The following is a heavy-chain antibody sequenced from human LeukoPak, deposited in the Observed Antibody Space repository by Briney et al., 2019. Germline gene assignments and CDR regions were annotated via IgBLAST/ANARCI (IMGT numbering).Heavy chain of an antibody. V-gene: IGHV4-59*12. Sequence: SQTLSLTCTVSGGSINNYYWSWIRQPPGKGLEWIGNIYYSGSTYYNPSLKSRVTISVNTSKKQFSLKLSSVTAADTAVYYCARGRLLMWFDPWGQGTLVTVSS. J-gene: IGHJ5*02. CDR2: IYYSGST. D-gene: IGHD3-16*01. CDR1: GGSINNYY. CDR3: ARGRLLMWFDP.